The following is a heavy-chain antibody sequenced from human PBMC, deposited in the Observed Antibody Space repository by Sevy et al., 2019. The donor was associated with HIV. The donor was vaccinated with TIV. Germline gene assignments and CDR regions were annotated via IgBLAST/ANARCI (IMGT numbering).Heavy chain of an antibody. V-gene: IGHV1-8*01. D-gene: IGHD3-3*01. CDR3: ARARLDYEFWSGSYFSRAPWGYKYYAMDV. Sequence: ASVKVSCKAAGYSFTNFDINWVRQATGQGLEWMGWMNPNNGNTHYAQKFQGRVTMTRSSSANTAYMDLSSLTSEETAIYYCARARLDYEFWSGSYFSRAPWGYKYYAMDVWGQGTTVTVSS. CDR2: MNPNNGNT. CDR1: GYSFTNFD. J-gene: IGHJ6*02.